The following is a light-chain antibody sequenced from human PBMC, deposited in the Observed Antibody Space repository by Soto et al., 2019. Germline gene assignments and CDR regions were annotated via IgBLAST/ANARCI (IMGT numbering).Light chain of an antibody. Sequence: QSALTQPPCASGSPGQSVTSSCTGTKNDIGVYDFVSWYQHHPGKAPRLIIYEVVQRPSGVPDRFSGSKSGNTASLTVSGLQAADEADYFCKSYAGSNTYVFGSGTKVTVL. J-gene: IGLJ1*01. CDR3: KSYAGSNTYV. V-gene: IGLV2-8*01. CDR2: EVV. CDR1: KNDIGVYDF.